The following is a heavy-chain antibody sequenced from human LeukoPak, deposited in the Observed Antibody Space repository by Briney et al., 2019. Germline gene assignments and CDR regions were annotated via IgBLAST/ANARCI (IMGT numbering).Heavy chain of an antibody. CDR1: GFTFSTYW. J-gene: IGHJ5*02. D-gene: IGHD5-18*01. CDR2: KKLDGGEK. V-gene: IGHV3-7*01. CDR3: ARKVDKFMGTRLGWFDP. Sequence: GGSLRLSCAASGFTFSTYWVNWVRQSPEKGLEWVANKKLDGGEKYYVDSVKGRFTISIDNAKNSLYLQMNSLRAEDTAVYYCARKVDKFMGTRLGWFDPWGQGTLVTVSS.